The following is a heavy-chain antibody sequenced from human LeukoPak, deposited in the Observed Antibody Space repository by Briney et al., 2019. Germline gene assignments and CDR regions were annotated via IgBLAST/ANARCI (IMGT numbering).Heavy chain of an antibody. Sequence: GGSLRLPCAASGFTLSSNYMSWVRQAPGKGLEWVSVICSGGRTYYADSVKGRFTISRDNSKNTLYVQMNSLRAEDTAVYYCARDPGNDYWGQGTLVTVSS. CDR1: GFTLSSNY. J-gene: IGHJ4*02. CDR2: ICSGGRT. CDR3: ARDPGNDY. V-gene: IGHV3-53*01.